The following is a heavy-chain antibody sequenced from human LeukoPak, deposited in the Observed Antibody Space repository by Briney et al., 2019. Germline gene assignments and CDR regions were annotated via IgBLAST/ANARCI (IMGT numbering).Heavy chain of an antibody. J-gene: IGHJ4*02. CDR1: GFTVSSNY. V-gene: IGHV3-23*01. CDR3: AKRYYGSGSGFGSYYFDY. CDR2: ISGSGGST. Sequence: PGGSLRLSCAASGFTVSSNYMSWVRQAPGKGLEWVSAISGSGGSTYYADSVKGRFTISRDNSKNTLYLQMNSLRAEDTAVYYCAKRYYGSGSGFGSYYFDYWGQGTLVTVSS. D-gene: IGHD3-10*01.